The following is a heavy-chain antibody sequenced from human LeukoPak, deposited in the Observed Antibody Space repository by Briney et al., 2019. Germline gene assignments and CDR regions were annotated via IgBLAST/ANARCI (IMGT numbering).Heavy chain of an antibody. Sequence: PSETLSLTCTVSGGSISSSSYYWGWIRQPPGKGLEWIGSIYYSGSTYYNPSLKSRVTISVDTSKNQFSLKPSSVTAADTAVYFCVSGDDDQWVGSGSSYGYWGQGTLVTVSS. CDR2: IYYSGST. J-gene: IGHJ4*02. CDR3: VSGDDDQWVGSGSSYGY. D-gene: IGHD3-10*01. V-gene: IGHV4-39*07. CDR1: GGSISSSSYY.